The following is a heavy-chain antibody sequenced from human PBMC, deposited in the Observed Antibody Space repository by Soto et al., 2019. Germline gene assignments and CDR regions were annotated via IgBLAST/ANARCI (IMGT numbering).Heavy chain of an antibody. CDR2: INSSSSNI. CDR1: GLTFSNSW. CDR3: ARDLNYGLFDY. J-gene: IGHJ4*02. D-gene: IGHD4-17*01. Sequence: GGSLGLSCAASGLTFSNSWMSLFRQAPGKGLEWVSYINSSSSNIYYVDSVKGRFTISRDNAKNSLYLQMNSLRAEDTAVYYCARDLNYGLFDYWGQGTLVTVSS. V-gene: IGHV3-48*01.